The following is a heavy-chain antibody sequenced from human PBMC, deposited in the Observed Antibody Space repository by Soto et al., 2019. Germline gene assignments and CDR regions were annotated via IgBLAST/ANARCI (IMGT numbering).Heavy chain of an antibody. D-gene: IGHD7-27*01. CDR1: GFTFSIFA. V-gene: IGHV3-23*01. CDR3: AKEVSLGSTVDLGY. Sequence: GGSLRLSCAASGFTFSIFAMSWVRQSPGEGLEWVSTISGSGGSTYYADAVKGRFSISRDNSMGALYLQMKSLRVEDTAIYYCAKEVSLGSTVDLGYWGHGTLVTVSS. CDR2: ISGSGGST. J-gene: IGHJ4*01.